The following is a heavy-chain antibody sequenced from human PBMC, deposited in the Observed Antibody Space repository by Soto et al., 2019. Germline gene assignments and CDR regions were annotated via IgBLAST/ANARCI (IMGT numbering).Heavy chain of an antibody. D-gene: IGHD6-13*01. Sequence: SETLSLTCTVSGGSISSGGYYWSWIRQHAGKGLEWIGYIYYSGSTYYNPSLKSRVTISVDTSKNQFSLKLSSVTAADTDVYYCARSFGGAAAGPFDYWGQGTLVTVSS. V-gene: IGHV4-31*02. J-gene: IGHJ4*02. CDR1: GGSISSGGYY. CDR3: ARSFGGAAAGPFDY. CDR2: IYYSGST.